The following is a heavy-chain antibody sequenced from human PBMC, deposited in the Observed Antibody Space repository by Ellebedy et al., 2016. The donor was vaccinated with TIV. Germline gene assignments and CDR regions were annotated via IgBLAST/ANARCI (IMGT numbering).Heavy chain of an antibody. CDR2: INPNSGDT. Sequence: AASEKVSCKASGYTFTGYYMHWVRQAPGQGLEWMGWINPNSGDTNYAQHFQGWVTMTRDTSISTAYMELSRLKSDDTAVYYCARARVPAAMQYYYYYAMDVWGHGTTVTVSS. CDR3: ARARVPAAMQYYYYYAMDV. CDR1: GYTFTGYY. V-gene: IGHV1-2*04. J-gene: IGHJ6*02. D-gene: IGHD2-2*01.